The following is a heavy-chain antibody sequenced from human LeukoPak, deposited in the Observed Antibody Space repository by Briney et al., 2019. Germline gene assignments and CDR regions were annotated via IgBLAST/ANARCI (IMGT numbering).Heavy chain of an antibody. CDR3: ARRFYGSGSYFSDAFDI. J-gene: IGHJ3*02. D-gene: IGHD3-10*01. Sequence: SETLSLTCTVSGGSISSSSYYWGWIRQHPGKGLEWIGYIYYSGSTYYNPSLKSRVTISVDTSKNQFSLKLSSVTAADTAVYYCARRFYGSGSYFSDAFDIWGQGTVVTVSS. CDR1: GGSISSSSYY. CDR2: IYYSGST. V-gene: IGHV4-31*03.